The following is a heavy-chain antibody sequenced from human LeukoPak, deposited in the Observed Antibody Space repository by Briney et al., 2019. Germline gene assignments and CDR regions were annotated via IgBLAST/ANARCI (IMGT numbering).Heavy chain of an antibody. CDR1: GFTFRNFG. Sequence: GRSLRLSCAASGFTFRNFGMHWVRQAPGKGLEWVAAISPDGHTEYYIDSVKGRFTISRDNSKNMIYLQMNSLRREDSAVYFCAKINNDDDYWGQGTLVTVSS. CDR3: AKINNDDDY. V-gene: IGHV3-30*18. J-gene: IGHJ4*02. D-gene: IGHD1/OR15-1a*01. CDR2: ISPDGHTE.